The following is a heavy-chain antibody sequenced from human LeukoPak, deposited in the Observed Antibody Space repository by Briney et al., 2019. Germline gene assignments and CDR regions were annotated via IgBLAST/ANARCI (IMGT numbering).Heavy chain of an antibody. CDR2: INLEGSST. Sequence: PGGSLRLSCTASGFTFSSYWMHWVRQAPGKGLEWVSRINLEGSSTTYADSVKGRFTISRDNTKNTLYLQVNSLRAEDTALYYCGRDPIGYSYIDYWGQGSLVTVSS. CDR1: GFTFSSYW. J-gene: IGHJ4*02. D-gene: IGHD5-18*01. V-gene: IGHV3-74*03. CDR3: GRDPIGYSYIDY.